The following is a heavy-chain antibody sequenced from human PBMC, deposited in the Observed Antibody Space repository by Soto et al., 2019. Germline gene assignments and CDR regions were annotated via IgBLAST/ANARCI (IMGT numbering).Heavy chain of an antibody. CDR2: INAGNGNT. Sequence: GASVKVSCKASGYTFTSYDMHWVRQAPGQRLEWMGWINAGNGNTKYSQKFQGRVTMTRDTSTSTVYMELSSLRSEDTALYYCARDFFPLLWPPGNWFDPSGQGTLVTVSS. V-gene: IGHV1-3*01. CDR1: GYTFTSYD. J-gene: IGHJ5*02. CDR3: ARDFFPLLWPPGNWFDP. D-gene: IGHD3-10*01.